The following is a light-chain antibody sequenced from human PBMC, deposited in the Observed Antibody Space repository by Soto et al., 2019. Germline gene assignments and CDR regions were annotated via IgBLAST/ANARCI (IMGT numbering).Light chain of an antibody. J-gene: IGKJ1*01. V-gene: IGKV3-20*01. CDR2: GVS. Sequence: EIVLTQSPGTLSLSPGERATLSCRASQSINHKYFVWFQQEPGQTPRLLIHGVSIRATGIPDRFSGSGSGTDFAIPISRLEPEAVAVYCCHLYSGSPWPFGQGT. CDR1: QSINHKY. CDR3: HLYSGSPWP.